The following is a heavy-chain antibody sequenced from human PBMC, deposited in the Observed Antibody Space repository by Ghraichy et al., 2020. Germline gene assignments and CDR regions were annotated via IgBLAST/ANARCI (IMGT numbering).Heavy chain of an antibody. D-gene: IGHD6-13*01. CDR2: LSSRSAYI. CDR1: GLTSSGYT. CDR3: ARDSAVSSSWPFDY. V-gene: IGHV3-21*01. J-gene: IGHJ4*02. Sequence: GGSLRLSCAASGLTSSGYTMNWDRQAPGKELEWVSSLSSRSAYIYYADSVRGRFTLSRDNAKNSLYLQMNSLRAEDTAVYYCARDSAVSSSWPFDYWGQGTLVTVSS.